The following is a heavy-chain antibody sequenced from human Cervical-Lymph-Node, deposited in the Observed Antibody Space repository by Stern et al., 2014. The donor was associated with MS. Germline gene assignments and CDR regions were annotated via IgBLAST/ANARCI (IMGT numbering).Heavy chain of an antibody. V-gene: IGHV4-4*02. CDR1: GASISSSWW. J-gene: IGHJ6*02. CDR2: IFHSGNT. Sequence: QVQLQESGPGLVKPSGTLSLNCGVSGASISSSWWWSWVRQTPGKGLDWIGEIFHSGNTNYNPSLGSRVTISVDKSKNQVSLKLNSVTAADTAVYYCARGREAMDVWGQGTTVIVSS. CDR3: ARGREAMDV.